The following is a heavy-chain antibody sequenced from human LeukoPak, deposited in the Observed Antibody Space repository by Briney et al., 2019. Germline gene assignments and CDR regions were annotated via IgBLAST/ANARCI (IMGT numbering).Heavy chain of an antibody. Sequence: GGSLRLSCAASGFTVSSNYMSWVRQAPGKGLEWGSVIYSGGSTYYADSVKGRFTISRDNSKNTLYLQMNSLRAEDTAVYYCASEGGDYYDSSGYYSVYWGQGTLVTVSS. J-gene: IGHJ4*02. CDR3: ASEGGDYYDSSGYYSVY. D-gene: IGHD3-22*01. CDR1: GFTVSSNY. CDR2: IYSGGST. V-gene: IGHV3-66*01.